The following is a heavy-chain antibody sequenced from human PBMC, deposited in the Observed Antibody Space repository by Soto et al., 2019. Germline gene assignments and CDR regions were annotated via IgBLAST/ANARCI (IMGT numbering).Heavy chain of an antibody. CDR1: GYTFTTYV. J-gene: IGHJ6*02. V-gene: IGHV1-3*01. CDR2: LNAGNDNT. D-gene: IGHD3-3*01. CDR3: ARVGQNYYGMDV. Sequence: QVQLVQSGAEVKKPGASVKVSCKASGYTFTTYVMHWVRQAPGQRLEWMGWLNAGNDNTEYSQKLQGRVTITRDTSASTVYMELSSLSSEGTAVYYCARVGQNYYGMDVWGQGTTVTVSS.